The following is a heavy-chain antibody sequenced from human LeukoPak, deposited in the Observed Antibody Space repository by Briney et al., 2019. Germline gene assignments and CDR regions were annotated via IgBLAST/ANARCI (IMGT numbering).Heavy chain of an antibody. CDR2: IGSSNTI. CDR3: AKDWAYSPGIDP. Sequence: SGGSLRLSCAASGFTFSDYYMSWIRQAPGKGLEWLSYIGSSNTIYSADSVKGRFTISRDNAKNTLYLQMNSLRAEDTAVYYCAKDWAYSPGIDPWGQGTLVTVSS. V-gene: IGHV3-11*04. J-gene: IGHJ5*02. D-gene: IGHD5-18*01. CDR1: GFTFSDYY.